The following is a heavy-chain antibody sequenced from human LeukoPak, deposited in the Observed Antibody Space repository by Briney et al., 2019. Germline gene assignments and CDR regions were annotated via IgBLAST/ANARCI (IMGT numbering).Heavy chain of an antibody. CDR3: ARVVPAAMNAFDI. V-gene: IGHV3-30-3*01. Sequence: PGGSLRLSCAASGFTFSSYAMHWVRQAPGKGLEWVAVISYDGSNKYYADSVKGRFTISRDNSKNTLYLQMNSLRAENTAEYYCARVVPAAMNAFDIWGQGTMVTVSS. CDR1: GFTFSSYA. CDR2: ISYDGSNK. J-gene: IGHJ3*02. D-gene: IGHD2-2*01.